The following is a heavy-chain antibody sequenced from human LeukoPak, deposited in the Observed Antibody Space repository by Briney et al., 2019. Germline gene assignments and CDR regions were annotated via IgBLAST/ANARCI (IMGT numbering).Heavy chain of an antibody. J-gene: IGHJ4*02. D-gene: IGHD2-21*02. CDR2: VYFDGTT. V-gene: IGHV4-59*08. Sequence: SETLSLTCSVSSAPFTNYFWSWVRQPPGKGREWIGYVYFDGTTNYNPSLMSRVPISVTATKNQFSLRLNSVTALDTAVYFCARLTVGLYFDAWGQGALVTVSA. CDR3: ARLTVGLYFDA. CDR1: SAPFTNYF.